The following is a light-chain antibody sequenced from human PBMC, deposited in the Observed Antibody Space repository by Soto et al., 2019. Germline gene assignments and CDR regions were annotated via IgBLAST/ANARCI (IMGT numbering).Light chain of an antibody. V-gene: IGLV2-14*01. J-gene: IGLJ2*01. CDR2: DGS. CDR3: SSYPSSSTRV. Sequence: QSALTKPASVSGSPGQSITISCTGSSSDVGGYNYVSWYQQHPGKAPKLIIYDGSNRPSGVSNRFSGSKSRNTASLTISGLQAEDEADYCCSSYPSSSTRVFDGGTQLPVL. CDR1: SSDVGGYNY.